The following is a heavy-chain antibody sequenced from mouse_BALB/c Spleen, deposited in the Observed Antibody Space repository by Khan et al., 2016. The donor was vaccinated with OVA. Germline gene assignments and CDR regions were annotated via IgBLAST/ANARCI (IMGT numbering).Heavy chain of an antibody. CDR2: INPSNSYT. V-gene: IGHV1-4*01. J-gene: IGHJ3*01. Sequence: QVQLKESGAELARPGASVKMSCKASGYTFTSYTMHWIKQRPGQGLEWIGYINPSNSYTNYNQKFKDKATLTADKSSSTAYMQLSSLNSEDSAVYYCAREGAYCRSDGLFTYWGQGTLVTVSA. CDR3: AREGAYCRSDGLFTY. D-gene: IGHD2-14*01. CDR1: GYTFTSYT.